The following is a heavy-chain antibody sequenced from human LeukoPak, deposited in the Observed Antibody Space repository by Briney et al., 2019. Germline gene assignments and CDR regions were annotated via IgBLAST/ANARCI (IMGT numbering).Heavy chain of an antibody. CDR3: AKGSGWEASYFYYYMDV. J-gene: IGHJ6*03. V-gene: IGHV3-11*04. Sequence: GGSLRLSCAASGFTFSDYYMSWIRQAPGKGLEWLSYISSSSSIIYYVDSVKGRFTISRDNAKNSLYLQVNSLRAEDTAVYFCAKGSGWEASYFYYYMDVWGKGTTVTISS. D-gene: IGHD1-26*01. CDR2: ISSSSSII. CDR1: GFTFSDYY.